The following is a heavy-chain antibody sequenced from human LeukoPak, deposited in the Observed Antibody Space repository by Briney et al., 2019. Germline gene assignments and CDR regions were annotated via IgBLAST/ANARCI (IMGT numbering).Heavy chain of an antibody. D-gene: IGHD3-3*01. CDR2: ISWNSGSI. Sequence: QPGGSLRLSCAASGFTFDDYAMPWVRQAPGKGLEWVSGISWNSGSIGYADSVKGRFTISRDNAKNSLYLQMNSLRAEDTALYYCAKGVYDFWSGYSSWGQGTLVTVSS. V-gene: IGHV3-9*01. J-gene: IGHJ4*02. CDR3: AKGVYDFWSGYSS. CDR1: GFTFDDYA.